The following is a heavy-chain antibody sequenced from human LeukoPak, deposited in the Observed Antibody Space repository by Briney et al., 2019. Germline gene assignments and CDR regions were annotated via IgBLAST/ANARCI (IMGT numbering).Heavy chain of an antibody. D-gene: IGHD3-22*01. J-gene: IGHJ6*02. Sequence: GGSLRLSCVAYGFTLTDYYLSWIRQAPGRGLECVSDISGSGRNVYYGDSVKGRFTISRDNAKNSLYLQMNNLRAEDTAVYYCARSIGYYYTMDVWGQGTTVTVSS. CDR3: ARSIGYYYTMDV. CDR2: ISGSGRNV. CDR1: GFTLTDYY. V-gene: IGHV3-11*01.